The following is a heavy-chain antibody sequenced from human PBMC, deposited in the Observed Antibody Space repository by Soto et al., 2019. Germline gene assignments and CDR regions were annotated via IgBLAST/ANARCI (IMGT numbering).Heavy chain of an antibody. Sequence: ASVKVSCKASGYTFTSYGISWVRQAPGQGLEWMGWISAYNGNTNYAQKLQGRVTMTTDTSTSTAYMELRSLRSDDTAVYYCAREDTGMVSYYFDYWGQGTLVTVSS. CDR1: GYTFTSYG. D-gene: IGHD5-18*01. CDR3: AREDTGMVSYYFDY. V-gene: IGHV1-18*04. CDR2: ISAYNGNT. J-gene: IGHJ4*02.